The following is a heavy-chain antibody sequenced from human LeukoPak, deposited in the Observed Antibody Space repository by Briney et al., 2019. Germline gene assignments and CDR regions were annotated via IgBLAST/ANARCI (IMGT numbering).Heavy chain of an antibody. J-gene: IGHJ4*02. CDR2: IYHSGST. D-gene: IGHD3-22*01. Sequence: SETLSLTCTVSGGSISSYYWSWIRQPPGKGLEWIGYIYHSGSTYYNPSLKSRVTISVDRSKNQFSLKLSSVTAADTAVCYCARAPNYYDSSGLNYYFDYWGQGTLVTVSS. V-gene: IGHV4-59*12. CDR3: ARAPNYYDSSGLNYYFDY. CDR1: GGSISSYY.